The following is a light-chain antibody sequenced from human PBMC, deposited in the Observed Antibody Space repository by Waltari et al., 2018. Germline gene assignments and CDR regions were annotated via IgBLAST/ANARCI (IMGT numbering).Light chain of an antibody. CDR1: SSNVENYNL. J-gene: IGLJ2*01. CDR2: EVS. Sequence: QSALTQPASVSGSPGQSITIPCTGTSSNVENYNLVSWSQHHPGKAPKLLIYEVSKRPAGISNRFSGSTSGNTASLTISGLQAEDESDYYCCSFAGGNNFEVIFGGGTRLTVL. CDR3: CSFAGGNNFEVI. V-gene: IGLV2-23*02.